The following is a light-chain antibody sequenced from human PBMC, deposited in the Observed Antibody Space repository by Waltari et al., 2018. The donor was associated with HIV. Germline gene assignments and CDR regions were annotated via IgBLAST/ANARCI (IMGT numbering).Light chain of an antibody. CDR1: SGHSNYA. J-gene: IGLJ2*01. Sequence: QLVLTQSPSASASLRASVKLTCTLSSGHSNYAIAWHQHQPETGPRYLMRLNSDGSYLKGDGIPDRFSGSSSGAERYLIISSLQSEDEADYYCQTWTTGIVLFGGGTKLTVL. V-gene: IGLV4-69*01. CDR3: QTWTTGIVL. CDR2: LNSDGSY.